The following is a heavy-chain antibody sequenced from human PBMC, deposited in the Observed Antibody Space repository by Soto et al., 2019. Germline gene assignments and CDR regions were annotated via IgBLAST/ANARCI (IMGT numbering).Heavy chain of an antibody. CDR3: ARGDATKLGVTTYYGMDV. Sequence: QVQLVQSGAEVKKPGSSVKVSCKASGGSLTNYGVSWVRQAPGQGLEWMGGIIPVFGTANYAQKFQGRVTIAADESKSTVFMDVRSLGSEDTAVYYCARGDATKLGVTTYYGMDVWGQGTTVTVSS. J-gene: IGHJ6*02. D-gene: IGHD3-22*01. V-gene: IGHV1-69*12. CDR1: GGSLTNYG. CDR2: IIPVFGTA.